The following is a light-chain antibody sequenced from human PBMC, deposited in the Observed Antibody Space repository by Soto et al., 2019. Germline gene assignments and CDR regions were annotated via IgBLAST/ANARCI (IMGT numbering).Light chain of an antibody. V-gene: IGLV2-14*01. CDR3: GSFTISRIWV. CDR2: GVN. CDR1: SSDFGDDKY. Sequence: QSVLTQPASVSGSPGQSITVSCTGSSSDFGDDKYVSWYQQQPGKGPNPLLYGVNSRPSGISNRFSGSKSGNTASLTISGLQVEDEAEYFCGSFTISRIWVFGGGTKLTVL. J-gene: IGLJ3*02.